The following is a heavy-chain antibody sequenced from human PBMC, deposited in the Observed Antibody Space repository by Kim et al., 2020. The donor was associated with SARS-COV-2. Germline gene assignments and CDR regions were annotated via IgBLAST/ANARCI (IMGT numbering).Heavy chain of an antibody. CDR2: ISYDGSNK. CDR1: GFTFSSYA. J-gene: IGHJ6*02. CDR3: ARDLDCSGGSCYYYYYGMDV. Sequence: GGSLRLSCAASGFTFSSYAMHWVRQAPGKGLEWVAVISYDGSNKYYADSVKGRFTISRDNSKNTLYLQMNSLRAEDTAVYYCARDLDCSGGSCYYYYYGMDVWGQGTTVTVSS. D-gene: IGHD2-15*01. V-gene: IGHV3-30*04.